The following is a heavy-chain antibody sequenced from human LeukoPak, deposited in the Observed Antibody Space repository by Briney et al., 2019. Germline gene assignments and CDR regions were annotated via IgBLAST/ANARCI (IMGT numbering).Heavy chain of an antibody. D-gene: IGHD3-10*01. CDR2: IYHSGST. J-gene: IGHJ3*02. CDR3: ARAYYYGSGSYAFDI. V-gene: IGHV4-38-2*02. Sequence: SETLSLTCTVSGYSTSSGYYWGSIRQPPGKGLEWIGIIYHSGSTYYNPSLKSRATISVDTSKNQFSLKLSSVTAADTAVYYCARAYYYGSGSYAFDIWGQGTMVTVSS. CDR1: GYSTSSGYY.